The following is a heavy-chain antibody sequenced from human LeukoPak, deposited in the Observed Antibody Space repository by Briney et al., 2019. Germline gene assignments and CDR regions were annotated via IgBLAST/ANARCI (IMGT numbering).Heavy chain of an antibody. J-gene: IGHJ4*02. Sequence: PGGSLRLSCAASGFTFSSYAMSWVRQAPGKGLEWVSAISGSGGSTYYADSVEGRFTISRDNSKNTLYLQMNSLRAEGTAVYYCAKSVQLLWFGESSPGYWGQGTLVTVSS. CDR1: GFTFSSYA. CDR2: ISGSGGST. D-gene: IGHD3-10*01. V-gene: IGHV3-23*01. CDR3: AKSVQLLWFGESSPGY.